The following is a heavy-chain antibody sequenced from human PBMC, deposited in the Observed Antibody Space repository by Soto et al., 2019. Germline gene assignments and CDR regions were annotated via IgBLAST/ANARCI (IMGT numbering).Heavy chain of an antibody. CDR3: ARSKVVVAADRPYNWFDP. V-gene: IGHV5-51*01. J-gene: IGHJ5*02. CDR1: GCSFASYW. CDR2: IYPGDSDT. Sequence: PGDSLEISCKGSGCSFASYWSGWVRQMPGKGRGWMGIIYPGDSDTRYSPSFQGQVTISADKSISTAYLQWSSLKASDTAMYYCARSKVVVAADRPYNWFDPWGQGTLVTVSS. D-gene: IGHD2-15*01.